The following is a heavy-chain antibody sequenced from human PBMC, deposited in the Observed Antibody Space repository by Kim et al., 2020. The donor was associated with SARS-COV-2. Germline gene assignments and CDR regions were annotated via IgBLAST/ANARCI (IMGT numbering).Heavy chain of an antibody. CDR1: GFTFSSYA. J-gene: IGHJ4*02. V-gene: IGHV3-30*04. CDR3: ARDRAYDSSGYYPPDY. CDR2: ISYDGSNK. Sequence: GGSLRLSCAASGFTFSSYAMHWVRQAPGKGLEWVAVISYDGSNKYYADSVKGRFTISRDNSKNTLYLQMNSLRAEDTAVYYCARDRAYDSSGYYPPDYWGQGTLVTVSS. D-gene: IGHD3-22*01.